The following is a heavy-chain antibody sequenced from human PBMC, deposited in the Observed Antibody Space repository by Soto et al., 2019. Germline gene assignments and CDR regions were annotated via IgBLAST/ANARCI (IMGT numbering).Heavy chain of an antibody. Sequence: QVQLQESGPGLVKPSQTLSLTCTVSGGYISSGGYYWSWIRQHPGKGLEWIGYIYYSGSTYYNPSLKSRATISVDTSKNQFSLNLSSLVAADTAVYYCARDRFGEWPWLFDYWGQGTLVTVSS. V-gene: IGHV4-31*03. CDR1: GGYISSGGYY. CDR3: ARDRFGEWPWLFDY. D-gene: IGHD3-10*01. J-gene: IGHJ4*02. CDR2: IYYSGST.